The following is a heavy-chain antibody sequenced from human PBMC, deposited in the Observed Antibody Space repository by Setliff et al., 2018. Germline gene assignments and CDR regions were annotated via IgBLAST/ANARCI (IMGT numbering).Heavy chain of an antibody. D-gene: IGHD3-16*01. CDR3: ARVTGFFYVDA. CDR2: INHRGST. V-gene: IGHV4-34*01. J-gene: IGHJ5*02. CDR1: GGTFSDYY. Sequence: PSETLSLTCAAYGGTFSDYYWTWIRQPPGKGLEWVGEINHRGSTNYNPSLKSRVTISVDTSKDQFSLKLISMTAADTAVYYCARVTGFFYVDAWGQGTLVTVSS.